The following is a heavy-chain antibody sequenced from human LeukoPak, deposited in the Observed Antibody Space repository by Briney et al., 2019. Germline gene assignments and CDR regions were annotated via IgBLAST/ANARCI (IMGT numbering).Heavy chain of an antibody. D-gene: IGHD4-11*01. Sequence: GESLKISCKGSGYSFTSYWIGWVRQMPGKGLEWMGIIYPGDSDTRYSPSFQGQVTISADKSISTAYLQWSSLKASDTAMYYCARHRVSDGAMTNFDYWGQGTLVTVSS. J-gene: IGHJ4*02. CDR1: GYSFTSYW. V-gene: IGHV5-51*01. CDR2: IYPGDSDT. CDR3: ARHRVSDGAMTNFDY.